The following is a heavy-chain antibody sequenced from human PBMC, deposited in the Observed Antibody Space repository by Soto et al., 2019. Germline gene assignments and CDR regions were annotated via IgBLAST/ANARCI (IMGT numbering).Heavy chain of an antibody. Sequence: GGSPRLSCAASGFTFSSYAMSWVRQAPGKGLEWVSAISGSGGSTYYADSVKGRFTISRDNSKNTLYLQMNSLRAEDTAVYYCAKADYSSSSLFDYWGQGTLVTVSS. V-gene: IGHV3-23*01. CDR1: GFTFSSYA. CDR3: AKADYSSSSLFDY. D-gene: IGHD6-6*01. J-gene: IGHJ4*02. CDR2: ISGSGGST.